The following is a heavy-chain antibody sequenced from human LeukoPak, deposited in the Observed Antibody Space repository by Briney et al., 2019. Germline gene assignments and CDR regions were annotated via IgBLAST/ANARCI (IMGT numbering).Heavy chain of an antibody. V-gene: IGHV1-69*06. CDR1: GYTFTSYG. CDR3: ASFSSKEATVMDY. CDR2: IIPIFGTA. Sequence: ASVKVSCKASGYTFTSYGISWVRQTPGQGLEWMGGIIPIFGTANYAQKFQGRVTITADKSTSTAYMELSSLRSEDTAVYYCASFSSKEATVMDYWGQGTLVTVSS. D-gene: IGHD4-17*01. J-gene: IGHJ4*02.